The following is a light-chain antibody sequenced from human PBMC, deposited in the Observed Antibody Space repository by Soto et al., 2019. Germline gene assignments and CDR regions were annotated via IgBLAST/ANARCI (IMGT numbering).Light chain of an antibody. CDR1: QSVGSN. Sequence: EIVLTQSPGTLSLSPGERATLSCRASQSVGSNFAWYQQKPGQAPRLLIYGASTRATDIPGRFSGSGSGTEFTLTISSLQSEDFAVYYCQQYNNWPRTFGQGTQVDI. J-gene: IGKJ1*01. CDR3: QQYNNWPRT. CDR2: GAS. V-gene: IGKV3-15*01.